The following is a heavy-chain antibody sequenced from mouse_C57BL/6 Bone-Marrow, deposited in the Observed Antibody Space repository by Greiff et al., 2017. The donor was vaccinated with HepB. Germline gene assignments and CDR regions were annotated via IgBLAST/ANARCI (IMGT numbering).Heavy chain of an antibody. Sequence: LVESGAELVRPGASVTLSCKASGYTFTDYEMHWVKQTPVHGLEWIGAIDPETGGTAYNQKFKGKAILTADKSSSTAYMELRSLTSEDSAVYYCTRYPITTVGGTWFAYWGQGTLVTVSA. J-gene: IGHJ3*01. CDR2: IDPETGGT. D-gene: IGHD1-1*01. V-gene: IGHV1-15*01. CDR3: TRYPITTVGGTWFAY. CDR1: GYTFTDYE.